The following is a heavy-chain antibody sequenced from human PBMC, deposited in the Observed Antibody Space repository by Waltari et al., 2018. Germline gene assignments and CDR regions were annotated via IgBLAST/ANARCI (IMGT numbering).Heavy chain of an antibody. CDR2: IKQEGSEK. CDR1: GFTLRSYW. D-gene: IGHD4-17*01. Sequence: EVQLVESGGGLVQPGGSLRLSCAASGFTLRSYWMRWVRQAPGKGLEWVANIKQEGSEKYYVDSVKGRFTISRDNAKNSLYLQMNSLRAEDTAVYYCAGGPTGDFDYWGQGTLVTVSS. V-gene: IGHV3-7*04. CDR3: AGGPTGDFDY. J-gene: IGHJ4*02.